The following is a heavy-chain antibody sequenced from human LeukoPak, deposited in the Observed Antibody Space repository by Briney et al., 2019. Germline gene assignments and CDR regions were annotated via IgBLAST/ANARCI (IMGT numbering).Heavy chain of an antibody. V-gene: IGHV3-23*01. J-gene: IGHJ3*01. CDR2: ISYSGANS. D-gene: IGHD3-16*02. Sequence: PGRSLRLSCADSGYTYDDYDMSRGRPAPGEGLEWVSLISYSGANSYYTDSVRGRFTISRDNSKDTLFLQMNSLRAEDTAIYYCARDMQLSTWGLGTMVTVSS. CDR1: GYTYDDYD. CDR3: ARDMQLST.